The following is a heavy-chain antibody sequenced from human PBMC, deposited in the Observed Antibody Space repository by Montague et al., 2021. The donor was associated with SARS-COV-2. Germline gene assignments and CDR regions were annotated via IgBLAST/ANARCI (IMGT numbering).Heavy chain of an antibody. CDR3: ARGRQHIDVVVVVVTVGECAFDF. CDR1: DGSFSAYS. CDR2: INHRGST. V-gene: IGHV4-34*01. J-gene: IGHJ4*02. D-gene: IGHD3-22*01. Sequence: SETLSLTCAVSDGSFSAYSWTWIRQPPGKGLEWIGEINHRGSTNYNPSLKSRVTISVDTSKNQFSLKLTSVTAADTAVYYCARGRQHIDVVVVVVTVGECAFDFWGQGTLVTVSS.